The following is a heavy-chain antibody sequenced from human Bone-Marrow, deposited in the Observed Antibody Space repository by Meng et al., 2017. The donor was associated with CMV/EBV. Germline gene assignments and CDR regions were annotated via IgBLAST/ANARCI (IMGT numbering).Heavy chain of an antibody. J-gene: IGHJ4*02. CDR1: GFTFTAYN. CDR3: AREAYGDYAVGY. CDR2: ISSSSAFI. D-gene: IGHD4-17*01. V-gene: IGHV3-21*01. Sequence: CAASGFTFTAYNMNWVRQAPGKGLEWVSSISSSSAFIYYAHSVEGRFIISRDNARKSLYLQMNSLRADDTAVYYCAREAYGDYAVGYWGQGTLVTVSS.